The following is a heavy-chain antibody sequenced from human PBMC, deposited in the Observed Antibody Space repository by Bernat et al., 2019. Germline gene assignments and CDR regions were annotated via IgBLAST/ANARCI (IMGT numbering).Heavy chain of an antibody. CDR1: GYSFTSYW. CDR3: ARSLYYDILTGWSSRDYYYMDV. J-gene: IGHJ6*03. V-gene: IGHV5-51*01. Sequence: EVQLVQSGAEVKKPGEFLKISCKGSGYSFTSYWIGWVRQMPGKALEGMGIIYPGDSDTRYSPSFQGQVTISANKSISTAYLQWSSLKASDTAMYYCARSLYYDILTGWSSRDYYYMDVWGKGTTVTVSS. CDR2: IYPGDSDT. D-gene: IGHD3-9*01.